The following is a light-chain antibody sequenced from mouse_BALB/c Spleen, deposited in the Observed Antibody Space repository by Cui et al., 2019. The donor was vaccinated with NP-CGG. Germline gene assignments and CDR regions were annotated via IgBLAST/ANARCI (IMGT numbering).Light chain of an antibody. V-gene: IGLV1*01. Sequence: QAFWTKESALTTSPGETVTLTCRSSTGAVTTTNYANWVQEKPDHLFTGLIGGTNNRAPGVPARFSGSLIGDKAALTITGAQTEDEAIYFCALWYSNHWVFGGGTKLTVL. J-gene: IGLJ1*01. CDR1: TGAVTTTNY. CDR3: ALWYSNHWV. CDR2: GTN.